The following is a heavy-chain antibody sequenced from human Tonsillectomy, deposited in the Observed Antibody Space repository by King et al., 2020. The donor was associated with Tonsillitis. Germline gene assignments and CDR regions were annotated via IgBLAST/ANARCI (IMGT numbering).Heavy chain of an antibody. CDR1: GFTFSSYA. CDR2: IRYDGSNK. Sequence: VQLVESGGGVVQPGGSLRLSCAASGFTFSSYAMHWVRQAPGKGLEWVAFIRYDGSNKYYADSVKGRFTISRDNSKNTLYLQMNSLRAEDTAVCYCAKGGCQDLWFGELFFDYWGQGTLVTVSS. J-gene: IGHJ4*02. V-gene: IGHV3-30*02. D-gene: IGHD3-10*01. CDR3: AKGGCQDLWFGELFFDY.